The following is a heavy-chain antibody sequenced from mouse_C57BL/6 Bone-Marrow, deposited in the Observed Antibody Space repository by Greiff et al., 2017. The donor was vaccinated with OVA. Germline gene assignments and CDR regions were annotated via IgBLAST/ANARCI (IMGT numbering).Heavy chain of an antibody. CDR3: ARGWLMGYYDY. CDR2: IHPNSGST. D-gene: IGHD2-3*01. Sequence: QVHVKQPGAELVKPGASVKLSCKASGYTFTSYWMHWVKQRPGQGLEWIGMIHPNSGSTNYNEKFKSKATLTVDKSSSTAYMQLSSLTSEDSAVYYCARGWLMGYYDYWGQGTTLTVSS. V-gene: IGHV1-64*01. J-gene: IGHJ2*01. CDR1: GYTFTSYW.